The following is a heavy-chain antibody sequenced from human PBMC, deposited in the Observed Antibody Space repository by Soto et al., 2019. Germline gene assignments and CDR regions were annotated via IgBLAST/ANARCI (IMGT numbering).Heavy chain of an antibody. CDR3: ARDRYSSGWPLIDY. CDR1: GYTFTSYG. V-gene: IGHV1-18*01. J-gene: IGHJ4*02. Sequence: GASVKVSCKASGYTFTSYGISWVRQAPGQGLEWMGWISAYNGNTNYAQKLQGRVTMTTDTSTSTAYMELRSLRSDDTAVYYCARDRYSSGWPLIDYWGQGTLVTVSS. CDR2: ISAYNGNT. D-gene: IGHD6-19*01.